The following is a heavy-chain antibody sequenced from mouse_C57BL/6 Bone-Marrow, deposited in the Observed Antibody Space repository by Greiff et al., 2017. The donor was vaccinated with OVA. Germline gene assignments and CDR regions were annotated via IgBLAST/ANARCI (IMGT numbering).Heavy chain of an antibody. CDR1: GYTFTDYY. D-gene: IGHD1-1*01. J-gene: IGHJ4*01. CDR3: ARWNYGSGYYAMDY. Sequence: VQLQQSGAELVRPGASVKLSCKASGYTFTDYYINWVKQRPGQGLEWIARIYPGSGNTYYNEKFKGKATLTAEKSSSTAYMQISSLTSEDSAVYFCARWNYGSGYYAMDYWGQGTSVTVSS. V-gene: IGHV1-76*01. CDR2: IYPGSGNT.